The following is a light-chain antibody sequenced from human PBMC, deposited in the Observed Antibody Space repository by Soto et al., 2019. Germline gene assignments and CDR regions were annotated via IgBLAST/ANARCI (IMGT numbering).Light chain of an antibody. V-gene: IGKV1-39*01. J-gene: IGKJ1*01. CDR1: QRISKS. CDR2: TAS. CDR3: QQSFSTPCT. Sequence: DIQMTQSPSSLSASVGDSVTIPCRASQRISKSLDWYQQKSGRPPKVLIYTASSLHSGVPSRFSGSGSGSDFTLAISSLQPEDSATYYCQQSFSTPCTFGQGTKLEI.